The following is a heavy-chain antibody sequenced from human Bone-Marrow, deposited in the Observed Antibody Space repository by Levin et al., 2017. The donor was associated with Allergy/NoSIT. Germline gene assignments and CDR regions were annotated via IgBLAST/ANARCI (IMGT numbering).Heavy chain of an antibody. J-gene: IGHJ4*02. Sequence: GSLRLSCTVSGGSISNYFWSWIRQPPGKGLEWIGYIHNTGSTNYNPSLKSRVTISVDTSKNQFSLKLSSVTAADTAVYYCARQGFWEFDQWGQGTLVTVSS. CDR1: GGSISNYF. CDR3: ARQGFWEFDQ. CDR2: IHNTGST. D-gene: IGHD3-10*01. V-gene: IGHV4-59*08.